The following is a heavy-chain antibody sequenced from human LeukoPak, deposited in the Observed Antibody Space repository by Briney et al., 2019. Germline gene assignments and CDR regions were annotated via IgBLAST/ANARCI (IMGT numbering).Heavy chain of an antibody. CDR1: GGSISSGGYS. CDR2: IYHSGST. D-gene: IGHD4-17*01. J-gene: IGHJ3*02. Sequence: SETLSLTCAVSGGSISSGGYSWSWIRQPPGKGLEWIGYIYHSGSTYYNPSLKSRVTISVDRSKNQFSLKLSSVTAADTAVYYCARLFDYGDSHGAFDIWGQGTMVTVSS. V-gene: IGHV4-30-2*01. CDR3: ARLFDYGDSHGAFDI.